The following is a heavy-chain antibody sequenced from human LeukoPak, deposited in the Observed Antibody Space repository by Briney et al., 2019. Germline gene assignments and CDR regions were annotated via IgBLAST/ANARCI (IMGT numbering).Heavy chain of an antibody. CDR3: ARIAQGWSFDL. Sequence: SETLSLTCSVSGGSISNSNYYWGWIRQPPGKGLEWIGSAHYSGSTHYNPPLKSRVTISVDTSKNQFSLTLTSVTAADTAVYYCARIAQGWSFDLWGRGTRLTVSS. D-gene: IGHD2-21*01. CDR1: GGSISNSNYY. V-gene: IGHV4-39*01. CDR2: AHYSGST. J-gene: IGHJ2*01.